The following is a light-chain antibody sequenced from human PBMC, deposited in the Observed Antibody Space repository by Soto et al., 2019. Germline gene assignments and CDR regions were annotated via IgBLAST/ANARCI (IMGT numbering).Light chain of an antibody. Sequence: QSVLTQPASVSGPPGQSITISCTGTSSDVGGYNYVSWYQQHPGKAPKLMIYDVSNRPSGVSNRFSGSKSGNTASLTISGLQAEDEADYYCSSYTSSGTPFFGTGTKVTVL. J-gene: IGLJ1*01. CDR1: SSDVGGYNY. CDR2: DVS. CDR3: SSYTSSGTPF. V-gene: IGLV2-14*01.